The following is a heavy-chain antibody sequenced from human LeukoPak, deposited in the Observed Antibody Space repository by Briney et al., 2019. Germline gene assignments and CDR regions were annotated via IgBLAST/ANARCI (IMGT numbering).Heavy chain of an antibody. Sequence: SETLSLTCAVYGRSFSVYYWSWVRQPQEKGIEWIGEINHNGSTTDNPSLKSQVSISIDTSKNHFSLRLTSVTAADTAVYYCARQTGSGLFILLGGQGTLVTVSS. CDR1: GRSFSVYY. V-gene: IGHV4-34*01. CDR3: ARQTGSGLFILL. J-gene: IGHJ4*02. D-gene: IGHD3/OR15-3a*01. CDR2: INHNGST.